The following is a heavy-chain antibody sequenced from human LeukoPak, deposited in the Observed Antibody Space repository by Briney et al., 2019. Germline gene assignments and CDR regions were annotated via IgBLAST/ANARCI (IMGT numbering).Heavy chain of an antibody. CDR2: ISAYNGNT. D-gene: IGHD3-22*01. V-gene: IGHV1-18*01. CDR3: ARASYYDSSGYDFDC. CDR1: GYTFTSYD. Sequence: ASVKVSCKASGYTFTSYDINWVRQATGQGLEWMGWISAYNGNTNYAQKLQGRVTMTTDTSTSTAYMELRSLRSDDTAVYYCARASYYDSSGYDFDCWGQGTLVTVSS. J-gene: IGHJ4*02.